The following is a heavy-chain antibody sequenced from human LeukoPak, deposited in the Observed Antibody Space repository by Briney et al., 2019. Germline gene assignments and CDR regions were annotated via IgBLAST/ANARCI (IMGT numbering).Heavy chain of an antibody. V-gene: IGHV3-11*04. CDR2: ISSSGSTI. D-gene: IGHD4/OR15-4a*01. Sequence: GGSLRLSCAASGFTFSDYYMSWIRQAPGKGLEWVSYISSSGSTIYYADSVKGRFTISRDNAKNSLYLQMNSLRAEDTAVYYCARDQATMVTNFDYWGQGTLVTVFS. CDR3: ARDQATMVTNFDY. J-gene: IGHJ4*02. CDR1: GFTFSDYY.